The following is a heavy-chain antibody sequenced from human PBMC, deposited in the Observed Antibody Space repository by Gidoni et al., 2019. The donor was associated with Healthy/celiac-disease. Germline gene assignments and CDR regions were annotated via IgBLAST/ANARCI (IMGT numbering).Heavy chain of an antibody. D-gene: IGHD3-22*01. Sequence: EVQLVESGGGLVQPGGSLRLSCAASGSTVSSNSMSWVRQAPGKGLEWVSVIYSGGSTYYADSVKGRFTISRDNSKNTLYLQMNSLRAEDTAVYYCARAPYYYDSSGYYFGAFDIWGQGTMVTVSS. J-gene: IGHJ3*02. CDR1: GSTVSSNS. CDR2: IYSGGST. V-gene: IGHV3-66*01. CDR3: ARAPYYYDSSGYYFGAFDI.